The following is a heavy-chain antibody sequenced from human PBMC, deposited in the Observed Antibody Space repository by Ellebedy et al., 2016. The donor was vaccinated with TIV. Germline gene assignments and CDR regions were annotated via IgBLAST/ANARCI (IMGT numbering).Heavy chain of an antibody. V-gene: IGHV4-38-2*02. J-gene: IGHJ4*02. D-gene: IGHD4-23*01. Sequence: MPSETLSLTCSVSGSSVRSGYYWGCCRRHPGRGLVWRGSMYHSGSTYYRPSPKSRVTISVDTSKNQLSLRLSSVTAADTAVYYCARDGAGRWDYWGPGTLVTVSS. CDR3: ARDGAGRWDY. CDR2: MYHSGST. CDR1: GSSVRSGYY.